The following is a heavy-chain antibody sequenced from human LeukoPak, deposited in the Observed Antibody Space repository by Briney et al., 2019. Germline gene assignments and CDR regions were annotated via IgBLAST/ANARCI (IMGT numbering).Heavy chain of an antibody. V-gene: IGHV3-23*01. CDR2: ISGSGGST. D-gene: IGHD2-15*01. Sequence: GGSLRLSCAASGFTFSSYAMSGVRQAPGKGLEWVSAISGSGGSTYYADSVKGRFTISRDNSKNTLYLQMNSLRAEDTAVYYCAKVEGCSGGSCYSPQPGFFDYWGQGTLVTVSS. CDR1: GFTFSSYA. J-gene: IGHJ4*02. CDR3: AKVEGCSGGSCYSPQPGFFDY.